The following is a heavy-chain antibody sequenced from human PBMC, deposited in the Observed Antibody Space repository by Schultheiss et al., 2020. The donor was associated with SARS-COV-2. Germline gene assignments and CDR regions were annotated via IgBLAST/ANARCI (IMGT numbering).Heavy chain of an antibody. CDR1: GGSFSGYY. J-gene: IGHJ6*03. CDR2: IYYSGST. V-gene: IGHV4-59*08. Sequence: SETLSLTCAVYGGSFSGYYWSWIRQPPGKGLEWIGYIYYSGSTNYNPSLKSRVTISVDTSKNQFSLKLSSVTAADTAVYYCARRNRYYYYMDVWGKGTTVTVSS. CDR3: ARRNRYYYYMDV.